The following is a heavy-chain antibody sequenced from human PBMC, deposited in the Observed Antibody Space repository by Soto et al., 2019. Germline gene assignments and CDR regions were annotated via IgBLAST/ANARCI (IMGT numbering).Heavy chain of an antibody. CDR2: IYHSGST. V-gene: IGHV4-38-2*01. D-gene: IGHD3-22*01. J-gene: IGHJ3*02. Sequence: SETLSLTCAVSGYSISSGYYWGWIRQPPGKGLEWIGSIYHSGSTYYNPSLKSRVTISVDTSKNQFSLKLSSVTAADTAVYYCARAAPGHYYDSSVTRGAFDIWGQGTMVTVSS. CDR3: ARAAPGHYYDSSVTRGAFDI. CDR1: GYSISSGYY.